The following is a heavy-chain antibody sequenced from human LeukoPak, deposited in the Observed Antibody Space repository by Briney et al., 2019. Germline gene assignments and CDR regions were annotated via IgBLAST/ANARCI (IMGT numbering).Heavy chain of an antibody. Sequence: GGSLRLSCAASGFTFSSYSMNWVRQAPGKGLEWVSSISSSSSYIYYADPVKGRFTISRDNAKNSLYLQMNSLRAEDTAVYYCARDPDSSGYYAWDWFDPWGQGTLVTVSS. CDR3: ARDPDSSGYYAWDWFDP. J-gene: IGHJ5*02. CDR1: GFTFSSYS. D-gene: IGHD3-22*01. CDR2: ISSSSSYI. V-gene: IGHV3-21*01.